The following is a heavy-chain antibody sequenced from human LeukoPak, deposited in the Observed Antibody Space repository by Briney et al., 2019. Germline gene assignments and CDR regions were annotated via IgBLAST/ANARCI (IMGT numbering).Heavy chain of an antibody. CDR2: IYSGGTT. CDR3: ARQRGTYYLYYFDY. Sequence: GGSLRLSCAASGFTVSSNYMSWVRQAPGKGLEWVSVIYSGGTTYYADSVKGRFTISRDNSKNTLYLQMNSLRAEDTAVYYCARQRGTYYLYYFDYWGQGTLVTVSS. CDR1: GFTVSSNY. V-gene: IGHV3-53*01. D-gene: IGHD3-22*01. J-gene: IGHJ4*02.